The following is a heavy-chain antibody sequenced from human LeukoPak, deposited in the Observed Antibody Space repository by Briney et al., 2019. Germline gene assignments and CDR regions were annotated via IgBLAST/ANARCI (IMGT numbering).Heavy chain of an antibody. CDR1: GFTFSSYW. CDR3: AREDSGHYDFWSGYLWDY. Sequence: GGSLRLSCAASGFTFSSYWMSWVRQAPGKGLERVANIKQDGSEKYYVDSVKGRFTISRDNAKNSLYLQMNSLRAGDTAVYYCAREDSGHYDFWSGYLWDYWGQGTLVTVSS. V-gene: IGHV3-7*01. D-gene: IGHD3-3*01. CDR2: IKQDGSEK. J-gene: IGHJ4*02.